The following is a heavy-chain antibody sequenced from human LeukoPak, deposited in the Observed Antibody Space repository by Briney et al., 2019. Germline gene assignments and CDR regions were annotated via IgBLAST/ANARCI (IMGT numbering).Heavy chain of an antibody. V-gene: IGHV1-8*01. CDR1: GYTFTSYD. J-gene: IGHJ6*03. CDR3: SRGGYSYEYYYYYYYMDV. D-gene: IGHD5-18*01. Sequence: GASVKVSCKACGYTFTSYDINWVRQATGQGLEWMGWINPHSGNTGYAQKFQGRVTMTRNTSISTAYMELSSLRSEDTAVYYCSRGGYSYEYYYYYYYMDVWGKGTTVTVSS. CDR2: INPHSGNT.